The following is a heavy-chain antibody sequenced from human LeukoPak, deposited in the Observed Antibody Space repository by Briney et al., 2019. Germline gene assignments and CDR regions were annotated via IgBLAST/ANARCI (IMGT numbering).Heavy chain of an antibody. Sequence: GGSLRLSCAASGFTFSDYWMSWVRQAPGKGLEWVANIKQDGSEKYYVDSVKGRFTISRDNAKNSLYLQMNSLRAEDTAVYYCARSCSSSSCAGWFDPWGQGTLVSVSS. CDR2: IKQDGSEK. CDR3: ARSCSSSSCAGWFDP. J-gene: IGHJ5*02. D-gene: IGHD2-2*01. CDR1: GFTFSDYW. V-gene: IGHV3-7*01.